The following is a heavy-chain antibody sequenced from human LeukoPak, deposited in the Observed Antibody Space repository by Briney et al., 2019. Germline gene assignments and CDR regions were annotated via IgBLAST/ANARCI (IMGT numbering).Heavy chain of an antibody. Sequence: GGSLRLSCAASGFTFSDYYMSWIRQAPGKGLEWVSYISSSGSTIYYADSVKGRFTISRDNAKNSLCLQMNSLRAEDTAVYYCARASFYCSSTSCYDAFDIWGQGTMVTVSS. V-gene: IGHV3-11*01. D-gene: IGHD2-2*01. CDR1: GFTFSDYY. J-gene: IGHJ3*02. CDR3: ARASFYCSSTSCYDAFDI. CDR2: ISSSGSTI.